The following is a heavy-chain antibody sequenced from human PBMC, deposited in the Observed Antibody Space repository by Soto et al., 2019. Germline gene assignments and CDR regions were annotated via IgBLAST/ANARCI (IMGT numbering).Heavy chain of an antibody. Sequence: ASVNVSCKVSGYTLTELSMHWVRQAPGKGLEWMGGFDPEDGETIYAQKFQGRVTMTEDTSTDTAYMELSSLRSEDTAVYYCATRGFGELLYSYTWGWFDPWGQGTLVTVSS. CDR2: FDPEDGET. CDR3: ATRGFGELLYSYTWGWFDP. D-gene: IGHD3-10*01. CDR1: GYTLTELS. V-gene: IGHV1-24*01. J-gene: IGHJ5*02.